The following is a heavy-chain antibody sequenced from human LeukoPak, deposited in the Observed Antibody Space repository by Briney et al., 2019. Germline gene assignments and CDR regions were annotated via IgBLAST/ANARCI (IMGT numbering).Heavy chain of an antibody. CDR3: ARFKVTVTSIP. D-gene: IGHD4-11*01. CDR1: GFTFSDYW. Sequence: PGGCLRLSCAASGFTFSDYWMHWVRQAPGKGLGWVSRINADGSSASYADSVKGRFTISRDNAKNTLYLQMNRLRAEDTAVYYCARFKVTVTSIPWGQGTLVTVSS. V-gene: IGHV3-74*01. CDR2: INADGSSA. J-gene: IGHJ5*02.